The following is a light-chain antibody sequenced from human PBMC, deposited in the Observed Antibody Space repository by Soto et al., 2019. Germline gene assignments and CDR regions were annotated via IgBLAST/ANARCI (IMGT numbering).Light chain of an antibody. V-gene: IGLV1-47*01. J-gene: IGLJ3*02. CDR2: RDN. CDR3: ASWDDSLRGPG. Sequence: QSVPTQPPSASATPGQRVTISCSGSSSNLGNNYVYWYQHLPGTAPKLLIDRDNKRPSGVPDRFSGSRSGTSASLAISGLRSEDEGDYYCASWDDSLRGPGFGGGTKVTVL. CDR1: SSNLGNNY.